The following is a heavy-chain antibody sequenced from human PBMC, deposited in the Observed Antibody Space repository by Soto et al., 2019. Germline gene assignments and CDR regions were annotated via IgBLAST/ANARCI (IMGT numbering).Heavy chain of an antibody. CDR2: IIPIFGTA. J-gene: IGHJ6*02. CDR3: ARHPRLGGDFWSGYYPNSYYYYGMDV. D-gene: IGHD3-3*01. Sequence: SVKVSCKASGGTFSSYAISWVRQAPGQGLEWMGGIIPIFGTANYAQKFQGRVTITADESTSTAYMELSSLRSEDTAAYYCARHPRLGGDFWSGYYPNSYYYYGMDVWGQGTTVTVSS. CDR1: GGTFSSYA. V-gene: IGHV1-69*13.